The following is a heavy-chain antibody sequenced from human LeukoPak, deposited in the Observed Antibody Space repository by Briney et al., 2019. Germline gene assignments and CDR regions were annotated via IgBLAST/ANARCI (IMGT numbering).Heavy chain of an antibody. J-gene: IGHJ4*02. V-gene: IGHV3-7*03. CDR2: IKQDGSEK. Sequence: TGGSLRLSCAASGFTFSSYWMSWVRQGPGKGLEWVANIKQDGSEKYYVDSVKGRFTISRDNAKNSLYLQMNSLRAEDTAVYYCARDGEVRGVNNPDYWGQGTLVTVSS. CDR3: ARDGEVRGVNNPDY. CDR1: GFTFSSYW. D-gene: IGHD3-10*01.